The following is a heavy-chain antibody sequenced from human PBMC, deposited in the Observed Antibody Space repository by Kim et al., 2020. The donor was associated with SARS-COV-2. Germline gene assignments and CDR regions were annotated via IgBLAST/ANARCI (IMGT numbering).Heavy chain of an antibody. CDR1: GFTFSSYG. CDR3: ARESLLPFDY. D-gene: IGHD3-22*01. CDR2: ISYDGSNK. J-gene: IGHJ4*02. V-gene: IGHV3-33*05. Sequence: GSLRLSCAASGFTFSSYGMHWVRQAPGKGLEWVAVISYDGSNKYYADSVKGRFTISRDNSKNTPYLQMNSLRAEDTAVYYCARESLLPFDYWGQGTLVTVSS.